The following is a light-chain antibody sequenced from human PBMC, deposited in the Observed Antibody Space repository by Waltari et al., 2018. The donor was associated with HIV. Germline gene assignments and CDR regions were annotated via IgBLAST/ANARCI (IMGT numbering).Light chain of an antibody. V-gene: IGLV3-1*01. CDR2: QDS. CDR3: QAWDSSTVV. J-gene: IGLJ2*01. Sequence: SYELTQPPSVSVSPGQTASITCSGDKLGDKYACWYQQKPGQSPVLVIYQDSKRPSGIPARFSGSSAGNPATLTISGTQAMDEADYYCQAWDSSTVVFGGGTKLTVL. CDR1: KLGDKY.